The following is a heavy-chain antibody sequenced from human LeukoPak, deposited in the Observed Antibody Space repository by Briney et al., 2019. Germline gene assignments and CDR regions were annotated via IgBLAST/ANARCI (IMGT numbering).Heavy chain of an antibody. CDR2: ISYDGSNK. CDR1: GFTFSSYA. CDR3: ARAQWDYGDSYVGDAFDI. J-gene: IGHJ3*02. V-gene: IGHV3-30-3*01. D-gene: IGHD4-17*01. Sequence: PGGSLRLSCAASGFTFSSYATHWVRQAPGKGLEWVAVISYDGSNKYYADSVKGRFTISRDNSKNTLYLQMNSLRAEDTAVYYCARAQWDYGDSYVGDAFDIWGQGTMVTVSS.